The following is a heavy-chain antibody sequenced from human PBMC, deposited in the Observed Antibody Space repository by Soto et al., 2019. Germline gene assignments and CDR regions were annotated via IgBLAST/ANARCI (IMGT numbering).Heavy chain of an antibody. CDR2: IHYSGST. CDR3: TKYRRTDAECYSFDY. Sequence: PSETLSLTCTVSGGSISVSYWSWIRQTPGKVLEWVGYIHYSGSTNYNPSLKSRVTMSVDSAKNQFSLQLSSVTAADTDVSFCTKYRRTDAECYSFDYWDQGALVTLSS. D-gene: IGHD2-21*01. V-gene: IGHV4-59*01. J-gene: IGHJ4*02. CDR1: GGSISVSY.